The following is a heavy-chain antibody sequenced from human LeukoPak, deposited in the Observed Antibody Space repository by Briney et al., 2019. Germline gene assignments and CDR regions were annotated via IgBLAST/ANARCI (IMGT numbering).Heavy chain of an antibody. D-gene: IGHD4-11*01. CDR1: GFTFRSYA. V-gene: IGHV3-23*01. J-gene: IGHJ4*02. Sequence: GGSLRLSCTASGFTFRSYAMNCVRQAPGKGLERVSGIGAGGTFTYYADSVKGRFTISRDNSRNTLYLQMNSLRADDTAVYYCAKDLDYTTCGYYFDYWGQGTLVTVSS. CDR2: IGAGGTFT. CDR3: AKDLDYTTCGYYFDY.